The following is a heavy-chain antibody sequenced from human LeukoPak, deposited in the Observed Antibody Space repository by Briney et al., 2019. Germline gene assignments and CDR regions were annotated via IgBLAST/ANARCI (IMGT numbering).Heavy chain of an antibody. V-gene: IGHV3-21*01. CDR2: ICSSSSYI. CDR3: AKDLYYYDSSGYYWGFYFDY. CDR1: GFTFSSYI. D-gene: IGHD3-22*01. J-gene: IGHJ4*02. Sequence: GGSLRLSCAASGFTFSSYIMNWVRQAPGKGLEWVSSICSSSSYIYYADSVKGRFIISRDNAKNSLYLQMNSLRVEDTAVYYCAKDLYYYDSSGYYWGFYFDYWGQGTLVTVSS.